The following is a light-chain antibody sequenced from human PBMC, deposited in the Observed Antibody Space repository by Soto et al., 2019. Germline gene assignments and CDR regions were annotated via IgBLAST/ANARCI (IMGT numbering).Light chain of an antibody. J-gene: IGKJ2*01. CDR1: QTVSIN. CDR2: DAS. CDR3: QKYNTWPHT. V-gene: IGKV3-15*01. Sequence: EIEMTQSPATLSVSPGERATLSCRASQTVSINLAWYQQKPGQAPRLLIFDASTRATGIPARFSGSGSGAEFTLTISSLQSEDFAVYYCQKYNTWPHTFGQGTKLEI.